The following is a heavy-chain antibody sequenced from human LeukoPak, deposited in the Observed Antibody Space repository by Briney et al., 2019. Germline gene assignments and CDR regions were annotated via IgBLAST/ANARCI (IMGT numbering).Heavy chain of an antibody. D-gene: IGHD2-15*01. CDR3: ARGAMVAATRSYYYGMDV. CDR1: GGSISSGDYY. J-gene: IGHJ6*02. Sequence: SETLSLTCTVSGGSISSGDYYWSWIRQPPGKGLEGIAYIYYSGSTYYNPSLKSRVTISVDTSKNQFSLKLSSVTAADTAVYFCARGAMVAATRSYYYGMDVWGQGTTVTVSS. CDR2: IYYSGST. V-gene: IGHV4-30-4*01.